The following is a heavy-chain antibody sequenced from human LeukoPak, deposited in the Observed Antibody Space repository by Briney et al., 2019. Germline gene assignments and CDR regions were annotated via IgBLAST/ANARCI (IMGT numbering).Heavy chain of an antibody. Sequence: GGSLRLSCAASGFSFTSYWMHWVRQAPGKGLVWVSRTNSDGSTTNYADSVKGRFTISRDNAKNTLYLQMNSLRAEDTAVYYCARGGPSGYSSGWYYFDYWGQGTLVTVSS. CDR1: GFSFTSYW. J-gene: IGHJ4*02. CDR3: ARGGPSGYSSGWYYFDY. D-gene: IGHD6-19*01. V-gene: IGHV3-74*01. CDR2: TNSDGSTT.